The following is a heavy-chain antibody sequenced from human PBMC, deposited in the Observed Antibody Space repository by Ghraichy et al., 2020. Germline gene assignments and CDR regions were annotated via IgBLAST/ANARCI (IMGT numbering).Heavy chain of an antibody. CDR3: ARDSSNSPYYYYGMDV. CDR2: IYYSGST. CDR1: GGSISSYY. D-gene: IGHD6-13*01. J-gene: IGHJ6*02. V-gene: IGHV4-59*01. Sequence: SQTLSLTCTVSGGSISSYYWSWIRQPPGKGLEWIGYIYYSGSTNYNPSLKSRVTISVDTSKNQFSLKLSSVTAADTAVYYCARDSSNSPYYYYGMDVWGQGTTVTVSS.